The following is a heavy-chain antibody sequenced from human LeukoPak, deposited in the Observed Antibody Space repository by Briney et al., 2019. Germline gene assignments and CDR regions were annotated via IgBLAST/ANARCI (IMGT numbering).Heavy chain of an antibody. J-gene: IGHJ4*02. CDR3: ASNSARDGGY. CDR2: IYYDGSYK. V-gene: IGHV3-33*01. D-gene: IGHD2/OR15-2a*01. CDR1: GFTFSAYN. Sequence: GGSLRLSSAASGFTFSAYNMHWVRQPPGKGLEWVTTIYYDGSYKYYADSVKGRFTISRDNSKNTLYLQMNSLRVEDTAVYYCASNSARDGGYWGQGTQVTVSS.